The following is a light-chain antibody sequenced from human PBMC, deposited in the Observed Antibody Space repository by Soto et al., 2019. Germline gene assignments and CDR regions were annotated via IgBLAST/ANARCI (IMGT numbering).Light chain of an antibody. J-gene: IGKJ3*01. Sequence: EIVMTQSPATLSVSPGERATLSCRASQSISSWLAWYQQKPGKAPKLLIYDASTLESGVPSRFTGRGSGTEFTLTISSLQSEDFAVYHCQQYNNWPPFTFGPGTKVDIK. V-gene: IGKV3-15*01. CDR3: QQYNNWPPFT. CDR1: QSISSW. CDR2: DAS.